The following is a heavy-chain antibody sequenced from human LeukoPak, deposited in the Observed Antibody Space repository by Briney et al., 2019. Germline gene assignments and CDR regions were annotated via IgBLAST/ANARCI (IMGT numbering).Heavy chain of an antibody. Sequence: GGSLRLSCAASGFTFSAYNMIWVRQAPGKGLEWVSSMTSTSYIYYADSMKGRFTISRDNAKNSLYLQMNSLRAEDTAVYYCARDRGSYGWYFDYWGQGTLVTVSS. J-gene: IGHJ4*02. D-gene: IGHD1-26*01. CDR2: MTSTSYI. CDR1: GFTFSAYN. V-gene: IGHV3-69-1*01. CDR3: ARDRGSYGWYFDY.